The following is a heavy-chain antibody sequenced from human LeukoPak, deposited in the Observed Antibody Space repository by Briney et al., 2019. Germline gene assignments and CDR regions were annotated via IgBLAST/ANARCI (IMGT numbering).Heavy chain of an antibody. D-gene: IGHD4-23*01. Sequence: GGSLRLSCAASGFTFSSYAMSWVRQAPGKGLEWVSAISGSGGSTYYADSVKGRFTISRDNSKNTLYLQMNSLRAEDTAVYYCARVQGGNDNYFDYWGQGTLVTVSS. J-gene: IGHJ4*02. V-gene: IGHV3-23*01. CDR2: ISGSGGST. CDR3: ARVQGGNDNYFDY. CDR1: GFTFSSYA.